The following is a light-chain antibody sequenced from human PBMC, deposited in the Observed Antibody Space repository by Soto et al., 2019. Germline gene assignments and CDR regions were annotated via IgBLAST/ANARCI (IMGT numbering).Light chain of an antibody. CDR3: QQRSNLPLT. CDR2: DAS. J-gene: IGKJ4*02. CDR1: QSVSSY. V-gene: IGKV3-11*01. Sequence: EIVLTQFPATLSLSPGDRATLSCRASQSVSSYLALYQQKPGQAHRLLIYDASNRATGIPARFSGSGSGTDFTLTISSLEPEDFAVYYCQQRSNLPLTFGGGTKVEIK.